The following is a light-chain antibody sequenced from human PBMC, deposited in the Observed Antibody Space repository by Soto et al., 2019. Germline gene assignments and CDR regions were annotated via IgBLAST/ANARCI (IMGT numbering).Light chain of an antibody. V-gene: IGKV1-5*01. CDR1: QRVNTW. Sequence: DIQMTQSPSTLSASVGDRVTITCRASQRVNTWLAWYQQKPGKAPKLLIYVASNLHSGVPSSFSGSGSGTDFTLTISSLQPEDFATYYCLQDYNYPRTFGQGTKVDIK. J-gene: IGKJ1*01. CDR3: LQDYNYPRT. CDR2: VAS.